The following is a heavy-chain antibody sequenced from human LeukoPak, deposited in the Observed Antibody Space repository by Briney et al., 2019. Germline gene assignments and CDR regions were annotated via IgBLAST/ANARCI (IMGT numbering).Heavy chain of an antibody. CDR2: ISGSGSST. Sequence: PGGSLRLSCAASGFTFSSYAMSWVRQAPGKGLEWVSAISGSGSSTYYADSVKGRFTISRDNSKNTLYLQMNSLRAEDTAVYYCAKDGGYSSSWYGNLYYFDYWGQGTLVTVSS. CDR1: GFTFSSYA. J-gene: IGHJ4*02. D-gene: IGHD6-13*01. CDR3: AKDGGYSSSWYGNLYYFDY. V-gene: IGHV3-23*01.